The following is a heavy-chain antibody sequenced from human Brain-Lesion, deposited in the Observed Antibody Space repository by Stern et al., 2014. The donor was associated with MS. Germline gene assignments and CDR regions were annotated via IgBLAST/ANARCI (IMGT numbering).Heavy chain of an antibody. V-gene: IGHV3-30*01. J-gene: IGHJ4*02. D-gene: IGHD4-17*01. CDR3: ARGGAVTSSEYYFDY. CDR1: GFTFSYHA. CDR2: ISYDGSDN. Sequence: VQLEASGGGVVQPGRSLRLSCAASGFTFSYHAMHWVRQAPGKGLEWVAVISYDGSDNYYAGSVKGRFTLSRDNSKNTLYLQMNSLRAEDTAVYYCARGGAVTSSEYYFDYWGQGTLVTVSS.